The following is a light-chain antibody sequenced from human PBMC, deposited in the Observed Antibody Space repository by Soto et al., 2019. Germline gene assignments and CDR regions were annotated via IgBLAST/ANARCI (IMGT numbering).Light chain of an antibody. CDR2: TDY. CDR3: ASWYDNLNGGV. J-gene: IGLJ3*02. Sequence: QLVLTQPPSASGTPGQRVTISCSGTSSNIGTYTVNWYQQLPGTAPKLLIDTDYQRPSGVPDRFSGSKSGTSASLAINGLHSEDEADYYCASWYDNLNGGVFGGGTKLTVL. CDR1: SSNIGTYT. V-gene: IGLV1-44*01.